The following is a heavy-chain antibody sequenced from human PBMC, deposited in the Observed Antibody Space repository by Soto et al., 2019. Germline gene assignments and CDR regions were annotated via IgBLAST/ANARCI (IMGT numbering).Heavy chain of an antibody. J-gene: IGHJ4*02. D-gene: IGHD5-18*01. V-gene: IGHV1-46*01. Sequence: QVQLVQSGAVVKKPGASVKVSCRASGYTFISYYIHWVRQAPGQGLEWMGLINPSDAYTDYAQKFQGRVTLTRDTSTSIVYMELRSLRSEDTAIYYCARDHVDTPMTNFDYWGQGTLVTVSS. CDR2: INPSDAYT. CDR3: ARDHVDTPMTNFDY. CDR1: GYTFISYY.